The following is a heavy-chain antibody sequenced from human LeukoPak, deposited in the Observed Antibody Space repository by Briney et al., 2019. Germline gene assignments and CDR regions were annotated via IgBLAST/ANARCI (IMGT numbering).Heavy chain of an antibody. CDR1: GFTFSDYY. J-gene: IGHJ3*02. CDR2: ISSSGSTI. V-gene: IGHV3-11*01. Sequence: GGSLRLSCAASGFTFSDYYMSWVRQAPGKGLEWVSYISSSGSTIYYADSVKGRFTISRDNAKNSLYLQMNSLRAEDTAVYYCAKGTMSQHRGAFDIWGQGTMVIVSS. D-gene: IGHD3-22*01. CDR3: AKGTMSQHRGAFDI.